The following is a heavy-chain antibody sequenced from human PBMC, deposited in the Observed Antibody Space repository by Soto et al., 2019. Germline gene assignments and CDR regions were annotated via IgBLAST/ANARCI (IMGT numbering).Heavy chain of an antibody. Sequence: SETLSLTFAVYGGSFSGYYWSWIRQPPGKGLEWIGEINHSGSTNYNPSLKSRVTISVDTSKNQFSLKLSSVTAADTAVYYCASSGYSGFYGMDVWGQGTTVTVSS. D-gene: IGHD5-12*01. CDR1: GGSFSGYY. CDR3: ASSGYSGFYGMDV. J-gene: IGHJ6*02. V-gene: IGHV4-34*01. CDR2: INHSGST.